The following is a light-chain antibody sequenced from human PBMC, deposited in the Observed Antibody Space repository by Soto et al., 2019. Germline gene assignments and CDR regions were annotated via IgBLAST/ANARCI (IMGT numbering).Light chain of an antibody. J-gene: IGKJ4*01. CDR1: QSVSSY. CDR3: QQSSMWPIT. V-gene: IGKV3-11*01. Sequence: EIVLTQSPATLSLSPGERATLSCRASQSVSSYLAWYQQKPGQAPRLLIYDASNRAAGIPARFSGSGSGTDFTLTISSLEPEDFAVYYCQQSSMWPITFGGGTKVEIK. CDR2: DAS.